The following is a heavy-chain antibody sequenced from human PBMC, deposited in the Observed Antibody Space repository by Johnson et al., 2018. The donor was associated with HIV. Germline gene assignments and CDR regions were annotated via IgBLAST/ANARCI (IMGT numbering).Heavy chain of an antibody. CDR1: GFTFSHNW. CDR2: INHDVSAI. J-gene: IGHJ3*02. D-gene: IGHD1-26*01. CDR3: ARDRGLWERNGAGAFDI. V-gene: IGHV3-7*01. Sequence: VQLVESGGDLVQPGGSLRLSCIGSGFTFSHNWMSWVRQAPGKGPEWVANINHDVSAIHYVDSVKGRFTISRDNAKNSLYLQMNSLRAEDTAVYYCARDRGLWERNGAGAFDIWGQGTMVTVSS.